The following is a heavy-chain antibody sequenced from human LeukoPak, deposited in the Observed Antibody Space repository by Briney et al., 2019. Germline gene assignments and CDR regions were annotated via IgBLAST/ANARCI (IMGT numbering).Heavy chain of an antibody. Sequence: ASVKVSCMASVYTFTISGISWVRPALGQGLEWLGWIIAYNGNTNYAQNLQGRVTMTTDTSTSTDYMELRSLRSDDTAVYYCARGATVVIFDYWGRGTLVTVSS. CDR2: IIAYNGNT. CDR1: VYTFTISG. V-gene: IGHV1-18*01. J-gene: IGHJ4*02. CDR3: ARGATVVIFDY. D-gene: IGHD2-21*01.